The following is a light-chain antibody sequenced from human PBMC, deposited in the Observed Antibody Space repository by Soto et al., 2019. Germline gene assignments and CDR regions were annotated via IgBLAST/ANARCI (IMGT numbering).Light chain of an antibody. CDR1: QSLLHGNGYNY. Sequence: EIVMAQSPLSLPVTPGKPASISCRSSQSLLHGNGYNYLDWYLQKPGQSPQLLINLGSNRASGVPDRFSGSGSGTNFTLKIRRVEAEDVGVYYCMQALQTPLTFGGGTKVEIK. CDR2: LGS. V-gene: IGKV2-28*01. J-gene: IGKJ4*01. CDR3: MQALQTPLT.